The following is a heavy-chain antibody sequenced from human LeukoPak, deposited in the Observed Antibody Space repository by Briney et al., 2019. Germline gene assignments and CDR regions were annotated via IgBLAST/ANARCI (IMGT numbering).Heavy chain of an antibody. Sequence: PSETLSLTCTVSGGSISSGDYYWSWIRQPPGKGLEWIGYIYYSGSTYYNPSLKSRVTISVYTSKNQFSLKLSSVTAADTAVYYCARASDYGTNGMDVWGKGTTVTVSS. D-gene: IGHD4-17*01. CDR3: ARASDYGTNGMDV. CDR2: IYYSGST. J-gene: IGHJ6*04. V-gene: IGHV4-30-4*01. CDR1: GGSISSGDYY.